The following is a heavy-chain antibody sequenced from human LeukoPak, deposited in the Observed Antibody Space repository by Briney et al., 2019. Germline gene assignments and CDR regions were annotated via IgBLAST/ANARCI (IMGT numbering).Heavy chain of an antibody. D-gene: IGHD6-13*01. J-gene: IGHJ4*02. CDR1: GGSFSGYY. CDR3: ARGSRIAAAGNFDY. Sequence: PSETLSLTCAVYGGSFSGYYWSWIRQPPGKGLEWIGEINHSGSTNYNPSLKSRVTISVDTSKNQFSPKLSSVTAADTAVYYCARGSRIAAAGNFDYWGQGTLVTVSS. V-gene: IGHV4-34*01. CDR2: INHSGST.